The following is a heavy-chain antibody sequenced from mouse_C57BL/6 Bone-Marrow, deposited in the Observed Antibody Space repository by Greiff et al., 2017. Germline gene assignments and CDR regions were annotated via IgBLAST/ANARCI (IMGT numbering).Heavy chain of an antibody. V-gene: IGHV1-55*01. CDR2: INPCSGST. J-gene: IGHJ2*01. CDR3: EEGDNEYFDY. Sequence: VQLQQSGPVLVKPGASVTMSCKASGYTFTSYWITWVKPSHGQGLEWIGDINPCSGSTNYNEKFKSKATLTVDTSSSEAYMQLISLTAEDSSVCYCEEGDNEYFDYWGQGTTLTVSS. CDR1: GYTFTSYW. D-gene: IGHD2-13*01.